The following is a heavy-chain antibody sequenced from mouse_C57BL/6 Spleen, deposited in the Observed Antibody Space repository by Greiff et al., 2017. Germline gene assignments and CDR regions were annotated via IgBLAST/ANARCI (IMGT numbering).Heavy chain of an antibody. CDR3: ARSYYSNYVGY. V-gene: IGHV1-64*01. D-gene: IGHD2-5*01. Sequence: QVQLQQPGAELVKPGASVKLSCKASGYTFTSYWMHWVKQRPGQGLEWIGMIHPNSGSTNYNEKFKSKATLTVDKSSSTAYMQLSSLTSGDSAVYYCARSYYSNYVGYWGQGTTLTVSS. CDR2: IHPNSGST. J-gene: IGHJ2*01. CDR1: GYTFTSYW.